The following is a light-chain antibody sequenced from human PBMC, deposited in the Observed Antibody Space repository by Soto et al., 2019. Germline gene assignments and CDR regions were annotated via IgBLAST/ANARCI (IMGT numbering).Light chain of an antibody. CDR3: DSYTSSSSYV. J-gene: IGLJ1*01. V-gene: IGLV2-14*01. Sequence: QSALTQPASVSGSPGQSIAISCTGTGSDVGGYRYVSWYQQHPGKAPKLIISDVSNRPSGVSDRFSGSKSGNTASLTISGLQSEDEADYYCDSYTSSSSYVFGTGTKVTVL. CDR2: DVS. CDR1: GSDVGGYRY.